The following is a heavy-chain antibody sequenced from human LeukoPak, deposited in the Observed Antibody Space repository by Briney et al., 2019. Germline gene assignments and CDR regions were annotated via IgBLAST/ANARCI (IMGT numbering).Heavy chain of an antibody. CDR1: GLTFSSSE. CDR3: ARGWGGAFDI. Sequence: GGSLRLSCEASGLTFSSSEMNWVRQAPGKGLEWVSYISRSGSVKYYADSVKGRFTISRDNAENSLCLQMNSLRAEDTAVYYCARGWGGAFDIWGQGTMVTVSS. CDR2: ISRSGSVK. D-gene: IGHD7-27*01. J-gene: IGHJ3*02. V-gene: IGHV3-48*03.